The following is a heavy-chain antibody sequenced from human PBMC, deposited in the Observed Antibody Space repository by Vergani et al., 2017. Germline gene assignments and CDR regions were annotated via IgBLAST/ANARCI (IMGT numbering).Heavy chain of an antibody. J-gene: IGHJ4*02. CDR3: AKYARENSDYGYFDY. CDR2: IAYDGRIK. Sequence: QVQLVETGGGVVQPGGSLRLYCATSGFSFNTYGAHWVRQAPGKGLEWVAFIAYDGRIKYYVDSVKGRFTISRDTSKKTLSLQMRSLRADDTAVYYCAKYARENSDYGYFDYWGQGTLVTVSS. D-gene: IGHD4-17*01. V-gene: IGHV3-30*02. CDR1: GFSFNTYG.